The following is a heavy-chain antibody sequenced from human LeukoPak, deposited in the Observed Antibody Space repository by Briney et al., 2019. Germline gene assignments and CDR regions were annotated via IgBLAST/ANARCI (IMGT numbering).Heavy chain of an antibody. CDR3: TTGRGIQLWTRNPFDP. CDR1: GFTFSNAW. CDR2: IKSKTDGGTT. Sequence: GGSLRLSCAASGFTFSNAWMSWVRQAPGKGLKWVGRIKSKTDGGTTDYAAPVKGRFTISRDDSKNTLYLQMNSLKTEDTAVYYCTTGRGIQLWTRNPFDPWGQGTLVTVSS. J-gene: IGHJ5*02. V-gene: IGHV3-15*01. D-gene: IGHD5-18*01.